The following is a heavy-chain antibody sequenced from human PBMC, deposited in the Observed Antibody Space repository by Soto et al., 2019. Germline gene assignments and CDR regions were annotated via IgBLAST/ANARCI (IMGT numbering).Heavy chain of an antibody. J-gene: IGHJ5*02. CDR1: GGSLSSYY. D-gene: IGHD3-22*01. CDR3: ARHSTGYYYSWFDP. CDR2: MYNTGGT. Sequence: SETLSLTCVVSGGSLSSYYWSWIRQPPGKGLEWIGYMYNTGGTVYNPSFKSRITISVDTSKNQFSLKLSSVTAADTAVYYCARHSTGYYYSWFDPWGQGTLVTVSS. V-gene: IGHV4-4*08.